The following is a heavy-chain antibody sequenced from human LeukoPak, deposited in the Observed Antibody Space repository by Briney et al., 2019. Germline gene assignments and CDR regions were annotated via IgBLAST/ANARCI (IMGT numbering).Heavy chain of an antibody. V-gene: IGHV4-31*03. CDR2: IYYSGNS. D-gene: IGHD2-15*01. Sequence: SETLSLTCTVSGVSLSSGGYYWSWIRHLPGKGLEWIGYIYYSGNSYSNPSLKNRLTISVATSKNQFSLKLSSVTAADTAVYYCTRGHADIGLNYFDYWGQGTLVTVSS. CDR3: TRGHADIGLNYFDY. J-gene: IGHJ4*02. CDR1: GVSLSSGGYY.